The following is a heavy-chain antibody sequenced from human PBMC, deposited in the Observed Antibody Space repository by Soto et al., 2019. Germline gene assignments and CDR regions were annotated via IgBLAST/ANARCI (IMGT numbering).Heavy chain of an antibody. J-gene: IGHJ6*03. CDR3: ARGKHGSGSYFPSYYYYMDV. CDR2: ITGSGDNT. V-gene: IGHV3-23*01. D-gene: IGHD3-10*01. Sequence: EVQLLESGGGLVQPGGSLRLSCAASGFTFTTYAMSWVRQAPGKGLEWVLSITGSGDNTYSADSVKGRFTISRDNSKNTLYLQMNGLRAEDTAVYYCARGKHGSGSYFPSYYYYMDVWGKGTTVTVSS. CDR1: GFTFTTYA.